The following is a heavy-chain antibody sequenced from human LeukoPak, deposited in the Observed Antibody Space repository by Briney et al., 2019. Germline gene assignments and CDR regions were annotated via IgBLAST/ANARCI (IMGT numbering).Heavy chain of an antibody. D-gene: IGHD1-26*01. V-gene: IGHV4-4*07. CDR1: GGSISSYY. Sequence: SETLSLTCTVSGGSISSYYRSWIRQPAGKGLEWIGRIYTSGSTNYNPSLKSRVTMSVDTSKNQFSLKLSSVTAADTAVYYCARDRRSRHAFDIWGQGTMVTVSS. CDR3: ARDRRSRHAFDI. J-gene: IGHJ3*02. CDR2: IYTSGST.